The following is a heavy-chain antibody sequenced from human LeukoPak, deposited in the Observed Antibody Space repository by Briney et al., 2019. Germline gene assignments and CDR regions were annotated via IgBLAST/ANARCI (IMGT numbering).Heavy chain of an antibody. CDR1: GGSISGYF. D-gene: IGHD3-3*01. CDR3: ARGTLTISNAYYYYMDV. CDR2: IYYSGST. V-gene: IGHV4-59*01. J-gene: IGHJ6*03. Sequence: SETLSLTCTVSGGSISGYFWSWIRQPPGKGLDWIGYIYYSGSTNYNPSLKSRVIISVDTSKNQFSLKLSSVTAADTAVYYCARGTLTISNAYYYYMDVWGKGTTVTVSS.